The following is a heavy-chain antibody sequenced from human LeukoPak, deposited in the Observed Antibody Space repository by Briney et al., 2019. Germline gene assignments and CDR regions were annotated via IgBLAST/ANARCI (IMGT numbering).Heavy chain of an antibody. J-gene: IGHJ6*03. V-gene: IGHV3-11*01. CDR2: ISSSGSTI. Sequence: GGSLRLSCAASGFTFSDYYMSWIRQAPGKGLEWVSYISSSGSTIYYADSVKGRFTISRDNAKNSLYLQMNSLRAEDTAVYYCARDGRNYYYYYYMDVWGKGTTVTISS. CDR1: GFTFSDYY. CDR3: ARDGRNYYYYYYMDV.